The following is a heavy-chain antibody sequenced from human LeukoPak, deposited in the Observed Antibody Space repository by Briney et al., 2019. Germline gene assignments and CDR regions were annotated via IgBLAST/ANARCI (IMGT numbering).Heavy chain of an antibody. D-gene: IGHD3-3*01. CDR2: IKQDGSEK. J-gene: IGHJ3*02. V-gene: IGHV3-7*01. Sequence: GGSLRLSCAASGFTFSSYWMSWVRQAPGKGLEWVANIKQDGSEKYYADSVKGRFTISRDNSKNTLYLQMNSLRAEDTAVYYCARRGLYTIFGVVISTVSNDAFDIWGQGTMVTVSS. CDR1: GFTFSSYW. CDR3: ARRGLYTIFGVVISTVSNDAFDI.